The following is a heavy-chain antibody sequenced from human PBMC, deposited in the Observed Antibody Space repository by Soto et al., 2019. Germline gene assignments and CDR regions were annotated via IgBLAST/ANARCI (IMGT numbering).Heavy chain of an antibody. J-gene: IGHJ3*02. V-gene: IGHV1-8*01. CDR2: MNPNSGNT. CDR1: GYTFTSYD. D-gene: IGHD1-26*01. CDR3: ARARSGSYYGAFDI. Sequence: ASVKVSCKASGYTFTSYDINWVRQATGQGLERMGWMNPNSGNTGYAQKFQGRVTMTRNTSISTAYMELSSLRSEDTAVYYCARARSGSYYGAFDIWGQGTMVTVSS.